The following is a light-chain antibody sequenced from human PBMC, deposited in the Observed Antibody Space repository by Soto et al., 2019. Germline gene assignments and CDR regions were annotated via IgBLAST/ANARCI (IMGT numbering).Light chain of an antibody. V-gene: IGLV2-8*01. CDR3: SSYAGSNTPYV. CDR1: SSDVGGYNY. CDR2: EVN. Sequence: QSAPTQPPSASGSPGQSVTISCTGTSSDVGGYNYVSWYQHHPGNAPKLMIYEVNRRTSGVPDRFSGSKSGNTASLTVSGLQAEDEADYYCSSYAGSNTPYVFGTGTKVTV. J-gene: IGLJ1*01.